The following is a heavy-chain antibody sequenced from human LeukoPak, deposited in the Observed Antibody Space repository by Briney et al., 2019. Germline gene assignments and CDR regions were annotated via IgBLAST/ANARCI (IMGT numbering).Heavy chain of an antibody. V-gene: IGHV3-30-3*01. CDR3: AREGKKYNNSPRDY. Sequence: GRSLRLSCAASGLTFSSYAMHWVRQAPGKGLEWVAVISYDGSNKYYADSVKGRFTISRDNSKNTLYLQMNSLRAEDTAVYYCAREGKKYNNSPRDYWGQGTLVTVSS. J-gene: IGHJ4*02. D-gene: IGHD6-13*01. CDR1: GLTFSSYA. CDR2: ISYDGSNK.